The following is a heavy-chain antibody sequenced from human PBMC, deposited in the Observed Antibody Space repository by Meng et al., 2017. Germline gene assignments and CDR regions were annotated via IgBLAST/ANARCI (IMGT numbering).Heavy chain of an antibody. V-gene: IGHV1-18*01. J-gene: IGHJ4*02. CDR1: GYPLTSYV. Sequence: FHLVTLGAEGRKPGAPVRFSCKASGYPLTSYVISGVRQAPGQGLEWMGWISAYNGNTNYAQKLRGRVTMTTDTSTSTAYMELRSLRSDDTAVYYCARAGIAVAGPDYWGQGTLVTVSS. CDR3: ARAGIAVAGPDY. CDR2: ISAYNGNT. D-gene: IGHD6-19*01.